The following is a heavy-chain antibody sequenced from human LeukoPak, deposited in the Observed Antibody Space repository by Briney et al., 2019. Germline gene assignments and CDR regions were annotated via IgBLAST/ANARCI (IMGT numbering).Heavy chain of an antibody. CDR1: GGSMSSYY. CDR2: IYTSGST. J-gene: IGHJ4*02. CDR3: ARSYGGSSVPGD. V-gene: IGHV4-4*07. Sequence: SETLSLTCTVSGGSMSSYYWSWIRQPAGKGLEWIGRIYTSGSTNYNPSLKSRVTMPVDTSKNQFFLKLTSVTAADTAVYYCARSYGGSSVPGDWGQGTLVTVSS. D-gene: IGHD2-15*01.